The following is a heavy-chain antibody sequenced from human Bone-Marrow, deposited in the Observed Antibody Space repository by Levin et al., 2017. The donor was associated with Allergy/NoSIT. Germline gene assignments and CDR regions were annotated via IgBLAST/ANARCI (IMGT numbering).Heavy chain of an antibody. Sequence: SETLSLTCTVEGASFIGYYWSWIRQPPGKGLEYVGGVHSSGSSDYNPSLESRINIVLDTSRTQFSLKLNSVTAADTAVYYCARGHSTSGFDYWGQGALVTISS. CDR3: ARGHSTSGFDY. D-gene: IGHD2/OR15-2a*01. CDR2: VHSSGSS. J-gene: IGHJ4*02. V-gene: IGHV4-34*01. CDR1: GASFIGYY.